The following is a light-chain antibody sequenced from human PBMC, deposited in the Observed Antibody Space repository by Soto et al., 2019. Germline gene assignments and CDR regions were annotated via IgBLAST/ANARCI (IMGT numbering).Light chain of an antibody. V-gene: IGKV4-1*01. CDR1: QSVLYTSNNKNY. J-gene: IGKJ2*01. CDR3: QQYYGSPYT. CDR2: WAS. Sequence: DIAMTQSPGSLAVSLGERATINCKSSQSVLYTSNNKNYLAWYQQKTGQPPKLLIYWASARESGVPDRFSGSGSGTEFTLTISSLQAEDVAVYYCQQYYGSPYTFGQGTKLEIK.